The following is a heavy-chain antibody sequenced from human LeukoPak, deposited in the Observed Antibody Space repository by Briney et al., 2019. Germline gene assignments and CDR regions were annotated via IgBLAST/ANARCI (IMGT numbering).Heavy chain of an antibody. CDR3: ATLVVHADKRGV. D-gene: IGHD2-2*01. V-gene: IGHV1-24*01. CDR2: FDPAAGTT. J-gene: IGHJ4*02. CDR1: VYILTELS. Sequence: RSSVKVSFKFSVYILTELSIHWVLQTPGKGVEGLGCFDPAAGTTLYAQTLQDRSIITKYTSTGTNSVYLASLTSDDTALSYCATLVVHADKRGVWGQGPLVTVSS.